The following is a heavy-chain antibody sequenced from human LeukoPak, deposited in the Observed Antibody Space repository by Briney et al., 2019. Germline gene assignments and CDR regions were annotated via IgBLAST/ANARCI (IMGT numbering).Heavy chain of an antibody. CDR2: IYPYTGAT. V-gene: IGHV1-2*02. Sequence: ASVKVSCKASGYTFSGTGWYLYWLRQAPGQGLECMGWIYPYTGATHYAQKFQGRVAMTRDTSISTAYMELSRLRPDDTAVYYCARDGPAQMVDFDYWGQGTLATVSS. D-gene: IGHD3-10*01. CDR3: ARDGPAQMVDFDY. J-gene: IGHJ4*02. CDR1: GYTFSGTGWY.